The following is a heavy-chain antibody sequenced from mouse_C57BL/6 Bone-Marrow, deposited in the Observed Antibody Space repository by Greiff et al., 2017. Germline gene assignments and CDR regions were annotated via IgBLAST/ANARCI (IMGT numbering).Heavy chain of an antibody. Sequence: EVKLMESGGDLVKPGGSLKLSCAASGFTFSSYGMSWVRQTPDKRLEWVATIRSGGSYTYYPASVKGRFTISRDTAKNTLYLQMSSLKSEDTAMYYCARRGRRGYFDVWGTGTTGTVSS. CDR2: IRSGGSYT. V-gene: IGHV5-6*02. CDR3: ARRGRRGYFDV. J-gene: IGHJ1*03. D-gene: IGHD1-1*01. CDR1: GFTFSSYG.